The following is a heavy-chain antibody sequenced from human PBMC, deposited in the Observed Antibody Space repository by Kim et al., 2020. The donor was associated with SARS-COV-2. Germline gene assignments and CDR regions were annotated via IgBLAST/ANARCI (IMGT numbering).Heavy chain of an antibody. D-gene: IGHD3-9*01. J-gene: IGHJ6*02. Sequence: SQTLSLTCAISGDSVSSNSAAWNWIRQSPSRGLEWLGRTYYRSKWYNDYAVSVKSRITINPDTSKNQFSLQLNSVTPEDTAVYYCARGVLRYFDWLLLGPHYYYYYGMDVWGQGTTVTVSS. CDR2: TYYRSKWYN. V-gene: IGHV6-1*01. CDR3: ARGVLRYFDWLLLGPHYYYYYGMDV. CDR1: GDSVSSNSAA.